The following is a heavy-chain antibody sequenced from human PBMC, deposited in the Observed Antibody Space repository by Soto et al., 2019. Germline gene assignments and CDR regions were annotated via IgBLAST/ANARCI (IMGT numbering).Heavy chain of an antibody. CDR3: ARYCGGDCPTYNWFDP. D-gene: IGHD2-21*02. Sequence: SETLSLTCTVSGGSISSYYWSWIRQPPGKGLEWIGYIYYSGSTNYNPSLKSRVTISVDTSKNQFSLKLSSVTAADTAVYYCARYCGGDCPTYNWFDPWGQGTLVTVSS. CDR2: IYYSGST. V-gene: IGHV4-59*01. CDR1: GGSISSYY. J-gene: IGHJ5*02.